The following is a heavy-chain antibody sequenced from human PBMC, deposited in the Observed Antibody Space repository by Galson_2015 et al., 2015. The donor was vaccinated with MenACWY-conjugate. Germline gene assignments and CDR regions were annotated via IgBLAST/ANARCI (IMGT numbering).Heavy chain of an antibody. CDR1: GFTFSSYA. V-gene: IGHV3-30*04. CDR3: AKDRWESAVAGTLD. CDR2: ISYDGSNK. Sequence: SLRLSCAASGFTFSSYAMHWVRQAPGKGLEWVAVISYDGSNKYYADSVKGRFTISRDNSKNTLYLQMNSLRAEDTAVYYCAKDRWESAVAGTLDWGQGTLVTVSS. D-gene: IGHD6-19*01. J-gene: IGHJ4*02.